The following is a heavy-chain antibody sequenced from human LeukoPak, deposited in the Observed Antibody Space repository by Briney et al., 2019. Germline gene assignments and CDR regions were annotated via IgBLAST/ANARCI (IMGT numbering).Heavy chain of an antibody. D-gene: IGHD2-15*01. Sequence: ASVKVSCKASGYSFTDHYLHWLRQAPGQGLEWVGWINPNSGATRYAQNFQGRVTMTRDTSISTAYMELSRLRSDDTAVFYCARQADNNWFDSWGRGTLVTVSS. CDR3: ARQADNNWFDS. CDR1: GYSFTDHY. CDR2: INPNSGAT. J-gene: IGHJ5*01. V-gene: IGHV1-2*02.